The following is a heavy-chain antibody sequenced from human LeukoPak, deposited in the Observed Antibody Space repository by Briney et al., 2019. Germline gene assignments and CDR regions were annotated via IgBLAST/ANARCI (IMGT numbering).Heavy chain of an antibody. Sequence: GGSLGLSCAASGFTFSSYSMNWVRQAPGKGLEWVSYISSSSSTIYYADSVKGRFTISRDNAKNSLYLRMNSLRDEDTAVYYCARDRRLGYCSSTSCYYFDYWGQGTLVTVSS. CDR2: ISSSSSTI. J-gene: IGHJ4*02. CDR1: GFTFSSYS. V-gene: IGHV3-48*02. CDR3: ARDRRLGYCSSTSCYYFDY. D-gene: IGHD2-2*01.